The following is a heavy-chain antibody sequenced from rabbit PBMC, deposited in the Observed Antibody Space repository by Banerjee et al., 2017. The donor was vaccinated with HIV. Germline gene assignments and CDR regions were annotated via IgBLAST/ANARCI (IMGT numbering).Heavy chain of an antibody. CDR3: ARDDHSVWGLYFNL. CDR2: IYAGSSGVT. Sequence: QSLEESGGDLVKPGASLTLTCTASGFSFSSSYWMSWVRQAPGKGLEWIGTIYAGSSGVTYYASWAKGRFTISKTSSTTVTLQMTSLTAADTATYFCARDDHSVWGLYFNLWGPGTLVTVS. D-gene: IGHD4-1*01. J-gene: IGHJ4*01. V-gene: IGHV1S40*01. CDR1: GFSFSSSYW.